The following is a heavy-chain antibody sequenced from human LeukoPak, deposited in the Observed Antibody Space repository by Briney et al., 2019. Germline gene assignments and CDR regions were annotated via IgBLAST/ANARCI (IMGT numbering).Heavy chain of an antibody. CDR1: GFTFSSYA. CDR3: ARDPEAVAGYYFDY. Sequence: SGGSLRLSCAASGFTFSSYAMPWVRQAPGKGLEWVAVISYDGSNKYYADSVKGRFTISRDNSKNTLYLQMNSLRAEDTAVYYCARDPEAVAGYYFDYWGQGTLVTVSS. CDR2: ISYDGSNK. J-gene: IGHJ4*02. V-gene: IGHV3-30-3*01. D-gene: IGHD6-19*01.